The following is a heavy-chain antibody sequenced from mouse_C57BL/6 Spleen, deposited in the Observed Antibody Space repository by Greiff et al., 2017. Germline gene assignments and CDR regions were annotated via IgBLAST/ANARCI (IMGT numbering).Heavy chain of an antibody. Sequence: DVKLVESGGGLVKPGGSLKLSCAASGFTFSSYAMSWVRQTPEKRLEWVATISDGGSYTYYPDNVKGRFTISRDNAKNNLYLQMSHLKSEDTAMYYCASPLTAAWFAYWGQGTLVTVSA. CDR1: GFTFSSYA. CDR3: ASPLTAAWFAY. D-gene: IGHD4-1*01. J-gene: IGHJ3*01. V-gene: IGHV5-4*03. CDR2: ISDGGSYT.